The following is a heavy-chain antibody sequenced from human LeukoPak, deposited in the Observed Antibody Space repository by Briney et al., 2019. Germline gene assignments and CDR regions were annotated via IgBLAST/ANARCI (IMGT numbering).Heavy chain of an antibody. D-gene: IGHD3-10*01. CDR2: IYPGDSDT. Sequence: MRGESLKISCKGSGYSFTNYWSGWGRQMHGKGLEWMGIIYPGDSDTRYSPSFQGPGTFSAAKSISTAYLQWSSLKASDTAMYYCARREGSASYRGLDYWGQGTLVTVSS. V-gene: IGHV5-51*01. J-gene: IGHJ4*02. CDR3: ARREGSASYRGLDY. CDR1: GYSFTNYW.